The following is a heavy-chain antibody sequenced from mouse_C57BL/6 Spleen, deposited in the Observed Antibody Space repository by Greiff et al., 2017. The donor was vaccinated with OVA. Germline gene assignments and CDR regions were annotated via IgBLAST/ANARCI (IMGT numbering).Heavy chain of an antibody. V-gene: IGHV5-9-1*02. CDR1: GFTFSSYA. CDR2: ISSGGDYI. CDR3: TRDYGSSYRYFDV. Sequence: VQRVESGEGLVKPGGSLKLSCAASGFTFSSYAMSWVRQTPEKRLEWVAYISSGGDYIYYADTVKGRFTISRDNARNTLYLQMSSLKSEDTAMYYCTRDYGSSYRYFDVWGTGTTVTVSS. J-gene: IGHJ1*03. D-gene: IGHD1-1*01.